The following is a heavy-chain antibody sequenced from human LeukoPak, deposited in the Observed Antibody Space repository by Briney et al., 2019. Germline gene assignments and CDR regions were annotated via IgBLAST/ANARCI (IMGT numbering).Heavy chain of an antibody. J-gene: IGHJ3*02. CDR1: GDSVSNNNAA. CDR2: TYYRSKWYT. CDR3: ASSSLRGSDAFDI. D-gene: IGHD3-16*01. Sequence: SQTLSLTCAISGDSVSNNNAAWNWIRQSPSRGLEWLGRTYYRSKWYTDYAVSVSSRITIDPDASKNQFSLQLNSVTPEDTAVYYCASSSLRGSDAFDIWGQGTMVTVSS. V-gene: IGHV6-1*01.